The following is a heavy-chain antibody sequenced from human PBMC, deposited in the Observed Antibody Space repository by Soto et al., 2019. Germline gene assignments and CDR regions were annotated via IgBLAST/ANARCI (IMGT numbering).Heavy chain of an antibody. J-gene: IGHJ4*02. CDR2: INHSGST. CDR3: ARDKITGLFDY. V-gene: IGHV4-34*01. CDR1: GGSFSGYY. D-gene: IGHD2-8*02. Sequence: QVQLQQWGAGLLKPSETLSLTCAVYGGSFSGYYWTWIRQPPGTGLEWIGEINHSGSTNYNPSLKSRVTISVDTSKNQFXLKLTSVTAADTAVYYCARDKITGLFDYWGQGTLVTVSS.